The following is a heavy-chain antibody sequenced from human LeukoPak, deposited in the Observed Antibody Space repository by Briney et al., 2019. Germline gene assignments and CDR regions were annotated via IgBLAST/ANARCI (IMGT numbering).Heavy chain of an antibody. CDR1: GGSFSGYY. V-gene: IGHV4-34*01. D-gene: IGHD6-13*01. Sequence: SETLSLTCAVYGGSFSGYYWSWIRQPPGKGLEWIGEINHSGSTNYNPSLKSRVTISVDTSKNQFSLKLSSVTAADTAVYYCARGYSSSWYARKDDAFDIWGQGTMVTVSS. CDR3: ARGYSSSWYARKDDAFDI. J-gene: IGHJ3*02. CDR2: INHSGST.